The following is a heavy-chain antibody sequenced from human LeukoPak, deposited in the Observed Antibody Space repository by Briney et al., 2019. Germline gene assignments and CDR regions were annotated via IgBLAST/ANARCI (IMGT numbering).Heavy chain of an antibody. CDR1: GGTFTSYA. CDR2: IIPILGIA. CDR3: ARDGRGYSGYDGDY. V-gene: IGHV1-69*04. D-gene: IGHD5-12*01. Sequence: SVKVSCKASGGTFTSYAISWVRQAPGQGLEWMGRIIPILGIANYAQRFQGRVTITADKSTSTAYMELSSLRSEDTAVYYCARDGRGYSGYDGDYWGQGTLVTVSS. J-gene: IGHJ4*02.